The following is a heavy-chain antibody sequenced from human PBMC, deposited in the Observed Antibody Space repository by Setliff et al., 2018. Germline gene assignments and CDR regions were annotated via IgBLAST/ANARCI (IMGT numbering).Heavy chain of an antibody. Sequence: GGSLRLSCAASGFSFSNYWMHWVRQAPGKGLEWVSATSGSGASTFYADSVRGRFTISRDNSKNTVYLQMNNLRAEDTAVYYCVKDVVGYSSTWPKRDYFDYWGQGTLVTVSS. CDR2: TSGSGAST. CDR3: VKDVVGYSSTWPKRDYFDY. V-gene: IGHV3-23*01. CDR1: GFSFSNYW. D-gene: IGHD6-13*01. J-gene: IGHJ4*02.